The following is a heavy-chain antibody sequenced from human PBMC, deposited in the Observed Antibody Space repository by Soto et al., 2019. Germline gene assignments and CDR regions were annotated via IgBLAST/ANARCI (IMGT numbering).Heavy chain of an antibody. CDR3: ARQAGAFGYYMAV. Sequence: SETLSLTCTVSGGSISSTYYYWGWIRQPPGKGLEWIGAICYTGSTYYNPPLQSRVTISVDTSKNQFSLKMSSVTAADTAVYFCARQAGAFGYYMAVWGKGPTVPVSS. V-gene: IGHV4-39*01. CDR2: ICYTGST. J-gene: IGHJ6*03. D-gene: IGHD3-16*01. CDR1: GGSISSTYYY.